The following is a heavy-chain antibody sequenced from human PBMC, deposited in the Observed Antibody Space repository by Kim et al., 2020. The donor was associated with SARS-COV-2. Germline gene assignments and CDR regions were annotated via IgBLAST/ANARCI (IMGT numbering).Heavy chain of an antibody. CDR3: VTSPGYYESSPWDW. J-gene: IGHJ4*02. CDR1: GFTLSNAW. V-gene: IGHV3-15*01. CDR2: IKSKTDGGTT. Sequence: GGSLRLSCAASGFTLSNAWMSWVRQAPGKGLAWVGRIKSKTDGGTTDYAAPVNGRFTISRDDSKNTVFLQMNSLQTEDTAVYHCVTSPGYYESSPWDWWGQGTLVTVSS. D-gene: IGHD3-9*01.